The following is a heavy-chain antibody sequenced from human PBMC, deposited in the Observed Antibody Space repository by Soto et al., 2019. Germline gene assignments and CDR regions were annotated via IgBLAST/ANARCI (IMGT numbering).Heavy chain of an antibody. CDR1: GFTFSPFW. CDR3: ARGPAANYDILTGYYSTHFDY. Sequence: GGSLRLSCAASGFTFSPFWMHRVRQVPGKGPVWVSRINSDGNSTSYADSVKGRFTISRDNAKNSLYLQMNSLRAEDTAVYYCARGPAANYDILTGYYSTHFDYWGQGAQVTVSS. J-gene: IGHJ4*02. D-gene: IGHD3-9*01. V-gene: IGHV3-74*01. CDR2: INSDGNST.